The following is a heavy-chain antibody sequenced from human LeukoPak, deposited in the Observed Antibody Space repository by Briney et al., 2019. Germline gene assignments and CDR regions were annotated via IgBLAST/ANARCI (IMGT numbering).Heavy chain of an antibody. CDR2: IYTSGST. V-gene: IGHV4-61*02. D-gene: IGHD2-15*01. J-gene: IGHJ2*01. CDR1: GGSISSSSYY. Sequence: PSETLSLTCTVSGGSISSSSYYWGWIRQPPGKGLEWIGRIYTSGSTNYNPSLKSRVTISVDTSKNQFSLKLSSVTAADTAVYYCARDIGYCSGGSCFRIGHWYFDLWGRGTLVTVSS. CDR3: ARDIGYCSGGSCFRIGHWYFDL.